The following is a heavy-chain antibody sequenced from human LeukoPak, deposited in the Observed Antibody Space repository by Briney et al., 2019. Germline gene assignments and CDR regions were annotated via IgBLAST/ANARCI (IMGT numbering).Heavy chain of an antibody. D-gene: IGHD2-21*01. CDR2: IRYDGSNK. J-gene: IGHJ4*02. V-gene: IGHV3-30*02. CDR1: GFTFSSYG. Sequence: GGSLRLSCAASGFTFSSYGMHWVRQAPGKGLDWVAFIRYDGSNKYYADSVKGRFTISRVNSKNTLYLQMNSLRAEDTAVYYCATPYCGGDCYFHYFDYWGQGTLVTVSS. CDR3: ATPYCGGDCYFHYFDY.